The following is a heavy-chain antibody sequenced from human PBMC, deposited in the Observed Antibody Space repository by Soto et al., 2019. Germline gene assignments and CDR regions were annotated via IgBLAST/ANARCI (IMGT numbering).Heavy chain of an antibody. J-gene: IGHJ4*02. CDR3: AKAVADFANLQGSY. V-gene: IGHV3-23*01. D-gene: IGHD6-19*01. Sequence: PGGSLRLSCAASGFTFSSYAMSWVRQAPGKGLERVSAISGSGGSTYYADSVKGRFTISRDNSKNTLYLQMNSLRAEDTAVYYCAKAVADFANLQGSYWGQGTLVTVSS. CDR1: GFTFSSYA. CDR2: ISGSGGST.